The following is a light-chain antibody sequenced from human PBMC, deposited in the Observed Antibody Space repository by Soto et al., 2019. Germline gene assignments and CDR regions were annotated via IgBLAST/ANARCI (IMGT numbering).Light chain of an antibody. V-gene: IGKV3-15*01. Sequence: EIVMTQSPATLSVSPGESATLSCRASQSVSSHLAWYRQEPGQAPRLLVYAGSTGATGVPARFRGSGFGTEFTLTISSLQSEDFAVYFCQQYHDWPWTFGQGSRVEIK. CDR3: QQYHDWPWT. CDR2: AGS. J-gene: IGKJ1*01. CDR1: QSVSSH.